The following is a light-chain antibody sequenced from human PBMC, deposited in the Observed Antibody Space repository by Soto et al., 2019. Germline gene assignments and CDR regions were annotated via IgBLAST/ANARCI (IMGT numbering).Light chain of an antibody. Sequence: QSVLTQPPSVSGAPGQRVTISCTGSSSNIGAGYDVYWYQQHPGTAPKLLIYSNSNRPSGVPDRFSGSKSGTSASLAITGLQTEDEADYYCQSYDSSLSGCVVFGGGTKVTVL. CDR1: SSNIGAGYD. V-gene: IGLV1-40*01. CDR3: QSYDSSLSGCVV. J-gene: IGLJ2*01. CDR2: SNS.